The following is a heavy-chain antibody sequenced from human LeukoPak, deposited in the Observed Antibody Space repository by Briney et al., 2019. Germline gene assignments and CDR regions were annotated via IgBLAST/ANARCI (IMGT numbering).Heavy chain of an antibody. CDR2: ISGSGGST. J-gene: IGHJ6*02. D-gene: IGHD6-13*01. Sequence: GGSLRLSCAASGFTFSSYAMNWVRQAPGKGLEWVSAISGSGGSTYFADSVKGRSTISRDNSKNTLYLQMNSLRAEDTAVYYCAKGVAAASVYGMDVWGQGTTVTVSS. CDR1: GFTFSSYA. CDR3: AKGVAAASVYGMDV. V-gene: IGHV3-23*01.